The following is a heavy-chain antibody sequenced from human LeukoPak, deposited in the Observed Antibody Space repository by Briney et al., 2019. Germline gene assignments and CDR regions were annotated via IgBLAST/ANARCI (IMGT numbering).Heavy chain of an antibody. Sequence: PSETLSLTCAVYGGSFSGYYWSWIRQPPGKGLEWIGEINHSGSTNYNPSLKSRVTISVDTSKNQFSLKLSSVTAADTAVYYCARHLCRSSTSCYRRNWFDPWGQGTLVTVSS. CDR3: ARHLCRSSTSCYRRNWFDP. D-gene: IGHD2-2*02. J-gene: IGHJ5*02. V-gene: IGHV4-34*01. CDR1: GGSFSGYY. CDR2: INHSGST.